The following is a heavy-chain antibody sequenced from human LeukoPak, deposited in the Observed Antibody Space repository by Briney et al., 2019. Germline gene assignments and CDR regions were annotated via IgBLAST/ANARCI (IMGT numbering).Heavy chain of an antibody. D-gene: IGHD2-15*01. J-gene: IGHJ4*02. V-gene: IGHV3-7*01. CDR2: IKQDGIEK. CDR1: GFTFSSYW. CDR3: ARDWFSGYCSGGSCPFDY. Sequence: PGGSLRLSCAASGFTFSSYWMSWVRQAPGKGLEWVANIKQDGIEKYYVDSVKGRFTISRDNAKNSLYLQMNSLRAEDTAVYYCARDWFSGYCSGGSCPFDYWGQGTLVTVSS.